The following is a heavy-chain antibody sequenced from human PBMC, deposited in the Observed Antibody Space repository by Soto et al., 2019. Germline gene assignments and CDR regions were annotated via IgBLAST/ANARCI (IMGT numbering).Heavy chain of an antibody. CDR3: ARSRPVYCSGGSCYSDY. V-gene: IGHV1-18*01. CDR1: GYTFTSYA. D-gene: IGHD2-15*01. J-gene: IGHJ4*02. Sequence: ASVKVSCKASGYTFTSYAMHWVRQAPEQRLEWMGWISAYNGNTNYAQKLQGRVTMTTDTSTSTAYMELRSLRSDDTAVYYCARSRPVYCSGGSCYSDYWGQGTLVTVSS. CDR2: ISAYNGNT.